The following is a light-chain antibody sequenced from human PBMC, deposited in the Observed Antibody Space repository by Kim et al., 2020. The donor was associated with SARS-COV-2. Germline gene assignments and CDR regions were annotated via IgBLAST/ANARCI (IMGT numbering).Light chain of an antibody. CDR2: DAS. CDR1: QSLSSW. Sequence: GDRVTITCRASQSLSSWLAWYQQKPGKAPKLLIYDASSLESGVPSRFSGSGSGTEFTLTISSLQPDDFATYYCQQYNSYPYTFGQGTKLEI. V-gene: IGKV1-5*01. J-gene: IGKJ2*01. CDR3: QQYNSYPYT.